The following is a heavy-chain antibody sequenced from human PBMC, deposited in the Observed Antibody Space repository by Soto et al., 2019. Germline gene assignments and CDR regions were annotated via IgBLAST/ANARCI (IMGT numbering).Heavy chain of an antibody. CDR1: GGSISSYY. Sequence: SETLSLTCTVSGGSISSYYWSWIRQPPGKGLEWIGYIYYSGSTNYNPSLKSRVTISVDTPKNQFSLKLSSVTAADTAVYYCARGEATVTDYWGQGTLVTVSS. V-gene: IGHV4-59*01. J-gene: IGHJ4*02. D-gene: IGHD4-17*01. CDR2: IYYSGST. CDR3: ARGEATVTDY.